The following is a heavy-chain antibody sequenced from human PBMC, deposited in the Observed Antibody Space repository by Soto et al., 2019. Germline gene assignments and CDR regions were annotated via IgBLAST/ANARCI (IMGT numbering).Heavy chain of an antibody. Sequence: ASVKVSCKASGYTFTGYYMHWVRQAPGQGLEWMGWINPNSGGTNYAQKFQGWVTMTRDTSISTAYMELSRLRSDDTAVYYCARAGYSYGQTFYYYYGMDVWGQGTTVTVSS. CDR2: INPNSGGT. CDR1: GYTFTGYY. CDR3: ARAGYSYGQTFYYYYGMDV. J-gene: IGHJ6*02. D-gene: IGHD5-18*01. V-gene: IGHV1-2*04.